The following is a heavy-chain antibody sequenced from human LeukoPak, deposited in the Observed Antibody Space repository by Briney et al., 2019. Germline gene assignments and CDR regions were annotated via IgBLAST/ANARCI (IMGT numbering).Heavy chain of an antibody. J-gene: IGHJ4*02. Sequence: TGGSLRLSCAASGFTFSSYGMHWVRQAPGKGLEWVAVISYDGSNRYYADSVKGRLTISRDNSKNTLYLQMNSLRAEDTAVYYCARCYGSGSYYNGRIAYWGQGTLVTVSS. CDR1: GFTFSSYG. CDR2: ISYDGSNR. V-gene: IGHV3-30*03. CDR3: ARCYGSGSYYNGRIAY. D-gene: IGHD3-10*01.